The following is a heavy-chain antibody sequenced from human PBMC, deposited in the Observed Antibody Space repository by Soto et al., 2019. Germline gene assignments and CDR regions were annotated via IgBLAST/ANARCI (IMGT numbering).Heavy chain of an antibody. J-gene: IGHJ4*02. CDR1: GFTFSDYY. D-gene: IGHD3-22*01. V-gene: IGHV3-11*01. CDR2: ISSSGSTI. Sequence: PGGSLRLSCAASGFTFSDYYMSWIRQAPGKGLEWVSYISSSGSTIYYADSVKGRFTISRDNAKNSLNLQMNSLRAEDTAVYYCARDIKRTPYYYDSSGYCFDYWGQGTLVTVSS. CDR3: ARDIKRTPYYYDSSGYCFDY.